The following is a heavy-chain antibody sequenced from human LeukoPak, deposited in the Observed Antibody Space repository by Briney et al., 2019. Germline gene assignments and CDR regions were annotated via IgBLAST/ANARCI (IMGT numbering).Heavy chain of an antibody. V-gene: IGHV1-69*13. J-gene: IGHJ4*02. CDR1: GGTFSSYA. CDR3: ARGGGYSGYDQLDY. D-gene: IGHD5-12*01. Sequence: SVKVSCKASGGTFSSYAISWVRQAPGQGLEWMGGIIPIFGTANYAQKFQGRVTITADESTSTAYMELSSLRSEDTAVYYCARGGGYSGYDQLDYWGQGALVTVSS. CDR2: IIPIFGTA.